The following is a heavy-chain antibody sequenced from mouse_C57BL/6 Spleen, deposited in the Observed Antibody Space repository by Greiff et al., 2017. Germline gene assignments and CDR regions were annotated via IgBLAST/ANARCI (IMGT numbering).Heavy chain of an antibody. CDR2: IDPSDSYT. D-gene: IGHD5-1*01. Sequence: QVQLQQPGAELVMPGASVKLSCKASGYTFTSYWMHWVKQRPGQGLEWIGEIDPSDSYTNYNQKFKGKSTLTVDKSSSTAYMQLSSLTSEDSAVYYCACEYPYWGQGTLVTVSA. V-gene: IGHV1-69*01. CDR3: ACEYPY. CDR1: GYTFTSYW. J-gene: IGHJ3*01.